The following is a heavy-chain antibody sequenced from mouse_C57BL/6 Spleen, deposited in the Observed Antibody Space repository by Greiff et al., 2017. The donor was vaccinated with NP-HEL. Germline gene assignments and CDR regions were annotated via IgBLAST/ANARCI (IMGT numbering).Heavy chain of an antibody. J-gene: IGHJ1*03. V-gene: IGHV5-4*01. Sequence: VQGVESGGGLVKPGGSLKLSCAASGFTFSSYGMSWGRQTTEKRLEWVATISDGGSYTYYPDNVKGRFTISRDNAKNNLYLQMSHLKSEDTAMYYCARGVTTGYFDVWGTGTTVTVSS. D-gene: IGHD1-1*01. CDR1: GFTFSSYG. CDR3: ARGVTTGYFDV. CDR2: ISDGGSYT.